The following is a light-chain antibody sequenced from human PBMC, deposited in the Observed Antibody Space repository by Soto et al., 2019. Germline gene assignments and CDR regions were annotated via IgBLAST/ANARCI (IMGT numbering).Light chain of an antibody. V-gene: IGLV2-14*01. CDR2: EVS. J-gene: IGLJ1*01. CDR3: SSYTSSSPRYV. Sequence: QSALTQPASVSGSPGQSITISCTGTSSDVGGYNYVTWYQQHPGKAPKLMIYEVSNRPSGVSNRFSGSKSGNTASLTISGLQAEDESDYDCSSYTSSSPRYVFGTGTKLTVL. CDR1: SSDVGGYNY.